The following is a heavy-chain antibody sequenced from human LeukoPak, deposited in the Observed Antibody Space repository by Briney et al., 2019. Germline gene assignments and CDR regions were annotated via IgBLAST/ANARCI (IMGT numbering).Heavy chain of an antibody. CDR2: INHSGYT. Sequence: SETLSLTCAVSGVSFDDYYWAWVRQTPGKGLEWIGEINHSGYTNDSPSLKSRVTLSIDTSRKQFSLNPRSVTVADAGTYYCTRMTTGHDYWGQGTLVTVSS. J-gene: IGHJ4*02. V-gene: IGHV4-34*01. CDR3: TRMTTGHDY. CDR1: GVSFDDYY. D-gene: IGHD4-17*01.